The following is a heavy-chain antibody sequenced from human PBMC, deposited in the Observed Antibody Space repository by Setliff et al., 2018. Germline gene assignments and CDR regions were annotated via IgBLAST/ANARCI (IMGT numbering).Heavy chain of an antibody. CDR2: INTNTGNP. J-gene: IGHJ5*02. CDR3: ARDLGMATGGWFDP. Sequence: VKVSCTASGYTFPSYAMNWVRQAPGQGLEWMGWINTNTGNPTYAQGFTGRFVFSLDTSVSTAYLQISSLKAEDTAVYYCARDLGMATGGWFDPWGQGTLVTVSS. CDR1: GYTFPSYA. D-gene: IGHD5-12*01. V-gene: IGHV7-4-1*02.